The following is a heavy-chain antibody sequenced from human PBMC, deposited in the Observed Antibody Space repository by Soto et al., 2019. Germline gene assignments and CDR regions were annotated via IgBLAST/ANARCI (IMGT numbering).Heavy chain of an antibody. CDR1: GYTFTTYV. J-gene: IGHJ6*02. Sequence: QVQLVQSGAEVKKPGASVKVSCKASGYTFTTYVLNWVRQAPGQGLEWMGWVSAKNGNTNYAQKLQGRVTMTTDTSTTTAYMELRSLRSDDTAVYYCARHHSNGYYNYYSMDVWGQGTTVIVSS. V-gene: IGHV1-18*01. CDR2: VSAKNGNT. CDR3: ARHHSNGYYNYYSMDV. D-gene: IGHD3-22*01.